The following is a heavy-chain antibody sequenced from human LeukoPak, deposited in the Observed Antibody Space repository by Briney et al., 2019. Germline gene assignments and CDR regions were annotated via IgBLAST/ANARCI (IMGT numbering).Heavy chain of an antibody. CDR2: IYYSGST. D-gene: IGHD3-10*01. V-gene: IGHV4-59*01. CDR1: GGSISSYY. CDR3: ARSMARGVLSYMDV. J-gene: IGHJ6*03. Sequence: SETLSLTCTVSGGSISSYYWSWIRQPPGKGLEWIGYIYYSGSTNYNPSLKSRVTISVDTSKNQFSLKLSSVTAADTAVYYCARSMARGVLSYMDVWGKGTTVTISS.